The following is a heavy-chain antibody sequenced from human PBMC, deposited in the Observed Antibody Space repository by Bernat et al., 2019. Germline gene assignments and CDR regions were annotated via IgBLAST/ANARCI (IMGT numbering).Heavy chain of an antibody. CDR1: GGSFSVYY. V-gene: IGHV4-34*01. Sequence: QVQLQQWGAGLLKPSETLSLTCALYGGSFSVYYWTWIHQSPGKGLEWIGEFNHSGSTKYNPALKSRVTTSVDTSKNQYSLRLTSVTAADTAVYYCATGGLRVGANAFDMWGQGTMVTVSS. CDR2: FNHSGST. D-gene: IGHD1-26*01. J-gene: IGHJ3*02. CDR3: ATGGLRVGANAFDM.